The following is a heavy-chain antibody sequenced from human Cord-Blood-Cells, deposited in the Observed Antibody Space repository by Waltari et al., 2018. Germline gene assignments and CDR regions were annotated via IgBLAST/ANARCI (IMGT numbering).Heavy chain of an antibody. V-gene: IGHV1-69*01. CDR1: GGTFSSYA. J-gene: IGHJ3*02. CDR2: ITPIFGTA. Sequence: QVQLVQSGAAVKTPGSSVKVSCKASGGTFSSYAISWVRQAPGQGLEWMGGITPIFGTANYAQKFQGRVTITADESTSTAYMELSSLRSEDTAVYYCASPSTTVFAFDIWGQGTMVTVSS. CDR3: ASPSTTVFAFDI. D-gene: IGHD4-4*01.